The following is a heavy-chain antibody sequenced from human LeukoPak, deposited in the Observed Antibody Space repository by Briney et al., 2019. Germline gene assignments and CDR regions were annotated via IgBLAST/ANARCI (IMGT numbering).Heavy chain of an antibody. J-gene: IGHJ4*02. V-gene: IGHV3-48*03. CDR1: GFTFSSYE. D-gene: IGHD1-26*01. CDR3: ARDGSYYEVFDY. CDR2: ISSGGSTI. Sequence: GGSLRLSCAASGFTFSSYEMNWVRQAPGKGLEWVSYISSGGSTIYYADSVKGRFTISRDNAKNSLYLQMNSLRAEDTAVYYCARDGSYYEVFDYWGQGTLVTVSS.